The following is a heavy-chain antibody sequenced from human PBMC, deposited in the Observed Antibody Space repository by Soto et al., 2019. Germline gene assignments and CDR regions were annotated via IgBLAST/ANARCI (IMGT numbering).Heavy chain of an antibody. CDR3: ARDGGRHAVGIDY. CDR1: GGTFSSYS. Sequence: QVQLVQSGAEVKKPGSSVQVSCKASGGTFSSYSINWVRQAPGQGLEWMGEIIPIFGTGNYAQKFQGRVTMTADEATSTAYMEPSSLTSENTAVYYCARDGGRHAVGIDYWGQGTLVTVSS. J-gene: IGHJ4*02. CDR2: IIPIFGTG. V-gene: IGHV1-69*01. D-gene: IGHD1-26*01.